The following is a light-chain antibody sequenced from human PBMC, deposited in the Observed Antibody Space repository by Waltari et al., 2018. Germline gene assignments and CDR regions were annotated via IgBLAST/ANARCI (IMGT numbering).Light chain of an antibody. CDR1: QSISSY. J-gene: IGKJ1*01. CDR2: GAS. CDR3: QHSYNTPRT. Sequence: DIQMTQSPSSLSTFVGDRVTIACRASQSISSYLNWYQQKPGKAHKLLIYGASTLQSGVPSRFSGSGSGTDFPLTISSLQPEDVATYYCQHSYNTPRTFGQGTKVEIK. V-gene: IGKV1-39*01.